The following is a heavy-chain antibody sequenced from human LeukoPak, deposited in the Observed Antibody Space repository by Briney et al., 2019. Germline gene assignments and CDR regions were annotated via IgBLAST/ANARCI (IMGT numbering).Heavy chain of an antibody. CDR3: ARGYCSGGGCPFDF. Sequence: SETLSLTCTVSGGSIGTYYWNWIRQPPGKGLEWIGYIYRSGSTNYNPSLYSRVTMSADTSKNHFSLKLTSVTAADTAIYYCARGYCSGGGCPFDFWGRGTLVTVSS. CDR1: GGSIGTYY. V-gene: IGHV4-59*01. J-gene: IGHJ4*02. CDR2: IYRSGST. D-gene: IGHD2-15*01.